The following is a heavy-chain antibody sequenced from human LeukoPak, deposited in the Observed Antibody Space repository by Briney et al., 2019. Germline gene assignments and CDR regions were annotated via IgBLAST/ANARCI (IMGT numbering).Heavy chain of an antibody. CDR1: GGSISSQY. V-gene: IGHV4-59*11. CDR3: TRFGYYYGMAV. Sequence: SETLSLTCTVSGGSISSQYWSWIRQPPGRGLEWIGYIYYSGSTNYNPSLKSRVTISVDTSKNQFSLKLSAVTAADTAVYYCTRFGYYYGMAVWGQGTTVTVSS. CDR2: IYYSGST. D-gene: IGHD3-10*01. J-gene: IGHJ6*02.